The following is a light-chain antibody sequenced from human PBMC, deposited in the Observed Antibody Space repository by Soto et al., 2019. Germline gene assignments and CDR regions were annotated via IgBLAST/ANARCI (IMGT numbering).Light chain of an antibody. J-gene: IGKJ5*01. CDR3: QHRSIWPVS. Sequence: EIVLTQSPATLSLSPWERATLSCRASQSVKNYLHWYQQKPGQAPRLLMFDVSNRATGIPARFSGSGSATDFTLTISSLEPEDFAVYYCQHRSIWPVSFGQGTRLEI. CDR2: DVS. V-gene: IGKV3-11*01. CDR1: QSVKNY.